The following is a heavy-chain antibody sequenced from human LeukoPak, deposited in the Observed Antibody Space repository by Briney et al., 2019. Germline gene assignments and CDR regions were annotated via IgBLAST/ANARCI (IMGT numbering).Heavy chain of an antibody. J-gene: IGHJ3*02. Sequence: GGSLRLSCAASGFSFSTYAMSWVRQAPGKGLEWVSAISGSGDNTYYADSVKGRFTISRDNSKNTLYLQMNSLRAEDTAVYYCAREQVSSTLYDALDIWGQGTTVT. CDR1: GFSFSTYA. V-gene: IGHV3-23*01. D-gene: IGHD2-2*01. CDR3: AREQVSSTLYDALDI. CDR2: ISGSGDNT.